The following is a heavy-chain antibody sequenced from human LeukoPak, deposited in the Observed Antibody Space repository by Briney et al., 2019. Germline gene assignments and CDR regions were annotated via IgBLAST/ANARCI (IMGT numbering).Heavy chain of an antibody. CDR1: GGSISRGGYS. CDR3: ARNVYSSSWYYFAY. CDR2: IYHSGST. Sequence: SQTLSLTCAVSGGSISRGGYSWGWIRQPPGKGLEWFGYIYHSGSTYYNPSLKRRVTISVDRSKHQFSLKLSSVTAADTAVYYCARNVYSSSWYYFAYWGQGTLVTVSS. J-gene: IGHJ4*02. V-gene: IGHV4-30-2*01. D-gene: IGHD6-13*01.